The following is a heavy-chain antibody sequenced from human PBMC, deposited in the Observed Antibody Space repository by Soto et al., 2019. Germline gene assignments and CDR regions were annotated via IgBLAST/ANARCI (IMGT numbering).Heavy chain of an antibody. Sequence: GGSLRLSCAASGFTFDDYAMHWVRQAPGKGLEWVSGISWNSGSIGYADSVKGRFTISRDNAKNSLYLQMNSLRAEDTALYYCAKGIYSSSSRGYYFDYWGQGTLVTVSS. CDR2: ISWNSGSI. CDR3: AKGIYSSSSRGYYFDY. CDR1: GFTFDDYA. J-gene: IGHJ4*02. V-gene: IGHV3-9*01. D-gene: IGHD6-6*01.